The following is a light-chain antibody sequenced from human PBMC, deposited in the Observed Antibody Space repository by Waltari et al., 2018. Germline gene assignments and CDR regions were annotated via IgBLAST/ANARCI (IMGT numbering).Light chain of an antibody. V-gene: IGLV2-14*03. CDR1: SSDIGGSHY. Sequence: QSALTQPASVSGSPGQSLTITCIGTSSDIGGSHYVSWYQQHPGKAPKLLICDVNGWPSGVSDRFSGSKSGNTASLTISGLQAEDEADYYCSSYTSSSTWVFGGGTKLTVL. CDR3: SSYTSSSTWV. CDR2: DVN. J-gene: IGLJ3*02.